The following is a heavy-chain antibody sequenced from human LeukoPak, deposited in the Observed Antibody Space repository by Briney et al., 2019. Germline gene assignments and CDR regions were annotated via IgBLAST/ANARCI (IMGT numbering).Heavy chain of an antibody. Sequence: GGSLRLSCAASGFTVSTNYMTWIRQAPGKGLEWVSVMYTLGNTNYADSVKGRFTISRDNAKNSLYLQMNSLRAEDTAVYSCARDSLRYCSGDSCYYNYWGQGTLVTVSS. J-gene: IGHJ4*02. CDR3: ARDSLRYCSGDSCYYNY. CDR2: MYTLGNT. D-gene: IGHD2-15*01. V-gene: IGHV3-53*01. CDR1: GFTVSTNY.